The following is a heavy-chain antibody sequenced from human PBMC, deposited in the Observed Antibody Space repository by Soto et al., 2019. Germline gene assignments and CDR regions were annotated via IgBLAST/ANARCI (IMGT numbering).Heavy chain of an antibody. CDR2: IIPIFGTA. V-gene: IGHV1-69*01. J-gene: IGHJ5*02. Sequence: QVQLVQSGAEVKKPGSSVKVSCKASGGTFSSYAISWVRQAPGQGLEWMGGIIPIFGTANYAQKFQGRVTITADESTSTAYMELSSLRSEDTSVYYCARVPCSSTSCYHNWFAPCGQGTLVTVSS. D-gene: IGHD2-2*01. CDR3: ARVPCSSTSCYHNWFAP. CDR1: GGTFSSYA.